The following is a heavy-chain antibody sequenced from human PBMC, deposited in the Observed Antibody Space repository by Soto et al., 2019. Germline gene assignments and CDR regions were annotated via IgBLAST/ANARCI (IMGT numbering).Heavy chain of an antibody. J-gene: IGHJ4*02. CDR1: GGTFSSYA. CDR2: IIPIFGTA. V-gene: IGHV1-69*06. CDR3: ATIPRDYYYDGSGSISPFDY. Sequence: SVKVSCKASGGTFSSYAISWVRQAPGQGLEWMGGIIPIFGTANYAQKFQGRVTITADKSTSTAYMELSSLRSEDTAVYYCATIPRDYYYDGSGSISPFDYWGQGTLVTVSS. D-gene: IGHD3-22*01.